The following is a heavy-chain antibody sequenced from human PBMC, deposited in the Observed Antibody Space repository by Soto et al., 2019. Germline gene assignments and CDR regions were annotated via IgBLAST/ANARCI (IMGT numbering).Heavy chain of an antibody. D-gene: IGHD3-3*01. CDR3: ARGGGTILAPLP. J-gene: IGHJ5*02. V-gene: IGHV1-2*02. CDR1: GYTLTGYF. CDR2: INPNSGAT. Sequence: SGKVSCKASGYTLTGYFMHSLRQAPGQGLEWMGCINPNSGATKYAQKFQGRVTLTRDTSINTAYMEMSMLRSDDTAVYYCARGGGTILAPLPWGQGTLVTVSS.